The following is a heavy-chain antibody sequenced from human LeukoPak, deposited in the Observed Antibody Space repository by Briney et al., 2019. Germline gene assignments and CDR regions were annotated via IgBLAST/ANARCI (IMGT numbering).Heavy chain of an antibody. D-gene: IGHD3-9*01. J-gene: IGHJ5*02. CDR1: GDSISTSSYF. Sequence: SETLSLTCSVSGDSISTSSYFWGWIRQPPGKGLEWIGSILYSGTTYYKPSLKSRVTISVDTSKNQFSLELTSVTAADTAVYYCARTRVTIWSGWFDPWGQGTLVTVSS. V-gene: IGHV4-39*07. CDR3: ARTRVTIWSGWFDP. CDR2: ILYSGTT.